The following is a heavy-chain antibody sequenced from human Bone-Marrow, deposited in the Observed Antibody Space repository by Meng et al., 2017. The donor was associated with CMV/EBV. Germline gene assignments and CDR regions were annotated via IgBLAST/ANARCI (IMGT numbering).Heavy chain of an antibody. CDR1: GFTFSSYG. CDR3: AKELEDSYGGYYFDY. D-gene: IGHD5-18*01. J-gene: IGHJ4*02. CDR2: ISYDGSNK. V-gene: IGHV3-30*18. Sequence: SGFTFSSYGMHWVRQAPGKGLEWVAVISYDGSNKYYADSVKGRFTISRDNSKNTLYLQMNSLRAEDTAVYYCAKELEDSYGGYYFDYWGQGTLVTVSS.